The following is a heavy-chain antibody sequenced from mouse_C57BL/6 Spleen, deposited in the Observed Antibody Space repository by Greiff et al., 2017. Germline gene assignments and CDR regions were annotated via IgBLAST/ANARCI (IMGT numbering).Heavy chain of an antibody. CDR2: IDPSDSET. CDR3: ARRGGVSFDY. CDR1: GYTFTSYW. J-gene: IGHJ2*01. Sequence: QVQLQQPGAELVRPGSSVKLSCKASGYTFTSYWMHWVKQRPIQGLEWIGNIDPSDSETHYNQKFKDKATLTVDKSSSTAYLQRSSLTSEDSAVYYCARRGGVSFDYWGQGTTLTVSS. V-gene: IGHV1-52*01.